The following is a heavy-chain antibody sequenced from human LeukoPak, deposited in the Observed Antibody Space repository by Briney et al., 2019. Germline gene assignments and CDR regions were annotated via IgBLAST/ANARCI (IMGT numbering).Heavy chain of an antibody. Sequence: PGGSLRLSCAASGFTFSSYGMSWVRQAPGKGLEWVSAISGTGGTTYYADSVKGRFTISRDNSKNTLYLQMNSLRAEDTAVYYCAKVPRMVATWYFDYWGQGTLVTVSS. V-gene: IGHV3-23*01. D-gene: IGHD5-12*01. CDR1: GFTFSSYG. CDR3: AKVPRMVATWYFDY. CDR2: ISGTGGTT. J-gene: IGHJ4*02.